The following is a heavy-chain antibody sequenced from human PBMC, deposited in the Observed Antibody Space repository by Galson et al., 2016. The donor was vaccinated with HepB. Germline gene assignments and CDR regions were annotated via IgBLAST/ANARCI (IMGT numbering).Heavy chain of an antibody. D-gene: IGHD1-26*01. CDR2: LCFGGRT. CDR3: ARSRWENLDF. CDR1: GASINSSSSY. J-gene: IGHJ4*02. V-gene: IGHV4-39*01. Sequence: ETLSLTCTVSGASINSSSSYWGWIRQPPGKGLEWIGSLCFGGRTYYNPSLKSRVTISADTSNNQFSLKVSSVTAADTAVYYCARSRWENLDFWGQGTLVTVSS.